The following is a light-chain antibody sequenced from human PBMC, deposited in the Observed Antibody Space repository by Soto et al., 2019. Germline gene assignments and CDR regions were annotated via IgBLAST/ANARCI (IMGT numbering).Light chain of an antibody. CDR3: QQYNSYSST. V-gene: IGKV1-5*01. Sequence: DIQMTQSPSTLSASVGDRVTITCRASQSISNWLAWYQQKPGKAPKLLIYDASSLESGVPSRFSGSGSGTEFTLTISSLQPDDFATYYCQQYNSYSSTFGPGTKVDI. CDR1: QSISNW. J-gene: IGKJ3*01. CDR2: DAS.